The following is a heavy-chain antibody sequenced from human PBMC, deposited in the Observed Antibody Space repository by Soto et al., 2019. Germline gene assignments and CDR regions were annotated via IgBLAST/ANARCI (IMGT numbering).Heavy chain of an antibody. J-gene: IGHJ6*02. CDR2: ISAYNGNT. Sequence: QVQLVQSGAEVKKPGASVKVSCKGSGYTFTSYGISWVRQAPGQGLEWMGWISAYNGNTNYAQKLQGRVTMTTDTSTSTAYMELRSLRSDDTAVYYCARSSSWYEVDYYYGMDVWGQGTTVTVSS. D-gene: IGHD6-13*01. CDR3: ARSSSWYEVDYYYGMDV. V-gene: IGHV1-18*01. CDR1: GYTFTSYG.